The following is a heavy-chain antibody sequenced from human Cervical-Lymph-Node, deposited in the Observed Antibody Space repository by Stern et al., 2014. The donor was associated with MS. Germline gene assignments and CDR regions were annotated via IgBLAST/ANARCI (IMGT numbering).Heavy chain of an antibody. CDR3: ARDRLNDFWSNYVPGEYYYYYGMDV. CDR1: GFTFSSYS. J-gene: IGHJ6*02. V-gene: IGHV3-21*01. Sequence: QLVESGGGLVKPGGSLRLSCAASGFTFSSYSMNWVRQAPGKGLEWVSSISTSSSYIYYADSVKGRFTISRDNAKNSLYLQMNSLRAEDTAVYYCARDRLNDFWSNYVPGEYYYYYGMDVWGQGTTVTVSS. CDR2: ISTSSSYI. D-gene: IGHD3-3*01.